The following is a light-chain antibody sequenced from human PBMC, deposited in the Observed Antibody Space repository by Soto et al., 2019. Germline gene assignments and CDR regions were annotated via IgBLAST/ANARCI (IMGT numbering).Light chain of an antibody. CDR3: QSYDISLHNYV. CDR2: GDN. J-gene: IGLJ1*01. V-gene: IGLV1-40*01. Sequence: QSLLAQPPSLCGAPGQRDSISCTGSTSKIGAPYDVHWYQHLPGTAPKLLIYGDNNRPSGVPDRFSGSKSGTSASLAITRLQAEDEADYYCQSYDISLHNYVFGTGTKVTAL. CDR1: TSKIGAPYD.